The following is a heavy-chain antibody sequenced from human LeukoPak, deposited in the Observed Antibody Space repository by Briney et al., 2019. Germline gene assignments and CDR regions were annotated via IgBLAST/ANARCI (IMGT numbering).Heavy chain of an antibody. CDR2: MSASGGST. CDR1: GFTFTSYA. Sequence: EAGGSLRLSCAASGFTFTSYAMSWVRQAPGKGLEWVSSMSASGGSTYYADSVKGRFTMSRDNSKNTLYLQMSSLRAEDTAVYYCAKDGYGDYSDYYYYRGMDVSGQGTTVTVSS. D-gene: IGHD4-17*01. V-gene: IGHV3-23*01. CDR3: AKDGYGDYSDYYYYRGMDV. J-gene: IGHJ6*02.